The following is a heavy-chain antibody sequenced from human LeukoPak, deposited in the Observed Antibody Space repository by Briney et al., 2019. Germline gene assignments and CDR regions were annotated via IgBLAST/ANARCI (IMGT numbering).Heavy chain of an antibody. D-gene: IGHD2-8*02. V-gene: IGHV4-59*01. CDR2: IYYTGST. CDR3: ARDTDHYFDY. J-gene: IGHJ4*02. Sequence: PSETLSLTCTVSGGSISTYFWTWIRQPPGKGLEWIGYIYYTGSTNYNPSLKSRVTISVDTSKNQFSPKLSSVTAADTAVYYCARDTDHYFDYWGQGTLVTVSS. CDR1: GGSISTYF.